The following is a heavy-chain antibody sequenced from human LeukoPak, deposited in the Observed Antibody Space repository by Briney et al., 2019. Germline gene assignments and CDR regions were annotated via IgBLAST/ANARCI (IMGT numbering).Heavy chain of an antibody. D-gene: IGHD2-21*01. CDR1: GFTFSTCW. Sequence: PGGSLRLSCAASGFTFSTCWMTWVRQAPGKGLEWVANIKQDGSERYYVDSVKGRFTISRDNAKSSLYLQMNSLRAEDTAVYYCGKSLVVVNDPPDYWGQGTLVTVSS. CDR3: GKSLVVVNDPPDY. J-gene: IGHJ4*02. CDR2: IKQDGSER. V-gene: IGHV3-7*01.